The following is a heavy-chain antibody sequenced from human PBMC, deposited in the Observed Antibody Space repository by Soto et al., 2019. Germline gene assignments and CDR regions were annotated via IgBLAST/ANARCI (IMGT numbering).Heavy chain of an antibody. CDR2: IFSNDDN. J-gene: IGHJ3*02. V-gene: IGHV2-26*01. CDR1: GFSLTNARLG. CDR3: ARIRDESTGYYSHDGDFDN. Sequence: QVTLKESGPVLVKPTETLRLTCTVSGFSLTNARLGVSWIRQPPGKALEWLGHIFSNDDNTYSASLKTMLTITKDSSKSQLFVTARNMDPVDTATFYCARIRDESTGYYSHDGDFDNCGQGTMVTVSS. D-gene: IGHD3-22*01.